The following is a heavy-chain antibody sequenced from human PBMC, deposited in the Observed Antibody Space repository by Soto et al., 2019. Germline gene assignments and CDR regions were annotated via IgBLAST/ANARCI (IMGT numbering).Heavy chain of an antibody. CDR3: ARSITMVRGGNDY. V-gene: IGHV4-34*01. CDR1: GGSFSGYY. D-gene: IGHD3-10*01. J-gene: IGHJ4*02. CDR2: INHSGST. Sequence: SETLSLTCAVYGGSFSGYYWSWIRQPPGKGLGWIGEINHSGSTNYNPSLKSRVTISVDTSKNQFSLKLSSVTAADTAVYYCARSITMVRGGNDYWGQGTLVTVSS.